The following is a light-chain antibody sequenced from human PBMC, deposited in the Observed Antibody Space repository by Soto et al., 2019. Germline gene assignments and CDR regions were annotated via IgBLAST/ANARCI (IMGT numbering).Light chain of an antibody. CDR1: HSVVSS. Sequence: EIVLTQSPVTLSLSPGERATLSCRASHSVVSSLAWYQQKPGQAPRLVIYDASERASGIPDRFRGSGSGTDFTLTISSLQSEDFAVYFCQQYNNWPPLFTFGPGTKVDIK. V-gene: IGKV3-11*01. CDR3: QQYNNWPPLFT. CDR2: DAS. J-gene: IGKJ3*01.